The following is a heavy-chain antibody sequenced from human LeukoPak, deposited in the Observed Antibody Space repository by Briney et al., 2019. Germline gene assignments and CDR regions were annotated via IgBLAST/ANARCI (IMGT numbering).Heavy chain of an antibody. D-gene: IGHD3-10*01. J-gene: IGHJ6*03. CDR3: AREGYYGSGLYYYYYMDV. V-gene: IGHV3-48*01. CDR2: ISSSSSTI. CDR1: GFTFSSYS. Sequence: PGGSLRLSCAASGFTFSSYSMNWVRQAPGKGLEWVSYISSSSSTIYYADSVKGRFTISRDNAKNSLYLQMKSLRAEDTAVYYCAREGYYGSGLYYYYYMDVWGKGTTVTVSS.